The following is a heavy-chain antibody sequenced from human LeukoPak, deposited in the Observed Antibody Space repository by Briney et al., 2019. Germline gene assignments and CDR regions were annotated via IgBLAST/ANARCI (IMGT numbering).Heavy chain of an antibody. V-gene: IGHV1-18*01. CDR2: ISAYNGNT. J-gene: IGHJ3*02. CDR1: GYTFISYG. D-gene: IGHD7-27*01. CDR3: AREGMGPGVFDI. Sequence: ASVKASCKASGYTFISYGINWVRQAPGQGLEWIGWISAYNGNTDYAQKVQGRVTMTTDTSTSTAYMELRSLRSDDTAVYYCAREGMGPGVFDIWGQGTMVTVSS.